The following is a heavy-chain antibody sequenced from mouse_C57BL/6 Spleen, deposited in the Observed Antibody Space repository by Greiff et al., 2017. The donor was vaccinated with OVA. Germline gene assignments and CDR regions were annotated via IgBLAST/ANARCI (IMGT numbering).Heavy chain of an antibody. J-gene: IGHJ2*01. D-gene: IGHD2-3*01. V-gene: IGHV5-17*01. CDR1: GFTFSDYG. CDR3: ARGFGDGYYPFDY. Sequence: EVQGVESGGGLVKPGGSLKLSCAASGFTFSDYGMHWVRQAPEKGLEWVAYISSGSSTIYYADTVKGRFTISRDNAKNTLFLQMTSLRSEGTAMYYCARGFGDGYYPFDYWGQGTTLTVSS. CDR2: ISSGSSTI.